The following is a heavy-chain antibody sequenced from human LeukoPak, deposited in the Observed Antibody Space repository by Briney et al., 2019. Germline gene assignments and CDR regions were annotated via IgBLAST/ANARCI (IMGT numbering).Heavy chain of an antibody. Sequence: PGGSLRLSCAASRFTFNNYWMSWVRQAPGKGLEWVANIKQDGSEKYYVEFVKGRFTTSRDNAKNSLYLQMNSLRAEDTAVYYCARSSVTRGFDSWGQGTLVTVSS. V-gene: IGHV3-7*01. CDR2: IKQDGSEK. D-gene: IGHD3-10*01. CDR3: ARSSVTRGFDS. CDR1: RFTFNNYW. J-gene: IGHJ4*02.